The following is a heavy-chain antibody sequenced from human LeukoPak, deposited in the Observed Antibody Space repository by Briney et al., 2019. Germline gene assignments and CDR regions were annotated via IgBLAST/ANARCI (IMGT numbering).Heavy chain of an antibody. D-gene: IGHD3-16*01. J-gene: IGHJ3*02. CDR2: INYSGST. V-gene: IGHV4-39*07. Sequence: SETLSLTCTVSGGSISSSSYYWGWIRQPPGKGLEWIGSINYSGSTYYNPSLKSRVTISVDTSKNQFSLKLSSVTAADTAVYYCARSLVEIMITFGGAYWGGFDIWGQGTMVTVSS. CDR3: ARSLVEIMITFGGAYWGGFDI. CDR1: GGSISSSSYY.